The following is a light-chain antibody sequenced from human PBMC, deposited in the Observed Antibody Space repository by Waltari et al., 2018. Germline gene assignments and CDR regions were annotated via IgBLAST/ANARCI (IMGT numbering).Light chain of an antibody. CDR3: QQYNSYSQT. V-gene: IGKV1-5*03. CDR1: QSISSW. Sequence: DIQMTQSPSTLSASVGDRVTITCRASQSISSWLAWYQQKPGKAPKLLIYKASSLESGVPSRFSGSGSETEFTLTISSLQPDDFATYYCQQYNSYSQTFGQGTKVEIK. J-gene: IGKJ1*01. CDR2: KAS.